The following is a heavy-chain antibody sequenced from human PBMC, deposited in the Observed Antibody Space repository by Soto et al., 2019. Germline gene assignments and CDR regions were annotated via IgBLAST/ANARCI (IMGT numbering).Heavy chain of an antibody. Sequence: GGSLRLSCAASGFTFSSNSMSWVRQAPGKGLEWVSAISDSGDRIYYVDSVKGRFTISRDNSKNKLYLQMNSLRAEGTAVYHCLTLALGKFDYWGQGTLVTVSS. CDR3: LTLALGKFDY. J-gene: IGHJ4*02. CDR2: ISDSGDRI. CDR1: GFTFSSNS. V-gene: IGHV3-23*01.